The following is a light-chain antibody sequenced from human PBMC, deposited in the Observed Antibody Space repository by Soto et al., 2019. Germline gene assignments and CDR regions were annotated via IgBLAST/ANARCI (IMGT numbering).Light chain of an antibody. CDR2: GAS. J-gene: IGKJ4*01. Sequence: EIMLTQSPGTLSLSPGERATLSCRASQSVSSNYLAWYQQKPGQAPRLLIYGASSRATGIPDRFSCSGSGTDFTLTISSLEPEDFALDYCQQRSNWPRTFGGGTKVDIK. CDR1: QSVSSNY. V-gene: IGKV3D-20*02. CDR3: QQRSNWPRT.